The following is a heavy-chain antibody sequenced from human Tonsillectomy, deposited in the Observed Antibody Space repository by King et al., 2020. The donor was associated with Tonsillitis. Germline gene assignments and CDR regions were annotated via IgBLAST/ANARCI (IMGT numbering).Heavy chain of an antibody. CDR3: AREPIVGATGDFDY. V-gene: IGHV1-18*01. Sequence: VQLVESGAEVKTPGASVXVXCKXSGYTFTTFYIXWVXXAPGQGLEWMGWISCNNGNTKYAQKVQGRVTMTTDTSTSTAYMELSSLTSDDTAVYYCAREPIVGATGDFDYWGQGTLVTVSS. CDR1: GYTFTTFY. J-gene: IGHJ4*02. D-gene: IGHD1-26*01. CDR2: ISCNNGNT.